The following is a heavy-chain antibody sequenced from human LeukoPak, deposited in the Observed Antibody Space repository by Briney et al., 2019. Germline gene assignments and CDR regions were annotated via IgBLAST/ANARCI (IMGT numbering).Heavy chain of an antibody. CDR3: ARRSYDILTGYYNVDY. J-gene: IGHJ4*02. CDR1: GYTFTSYD. CDR2: MNPNSGNT. D-gene: IGHD3-9*01. Sequence: ASVTVSCKASGYTFTSYDFNWVRQATGQGPEWMGWMNPNSGNTGYAQKFQGRVTMTRDTSISTAYMELSSLRSEDTAVYYCARRSYDILTGYYNVDYWGQGTLVTVSS. V-gene: IGHV1-8*01.